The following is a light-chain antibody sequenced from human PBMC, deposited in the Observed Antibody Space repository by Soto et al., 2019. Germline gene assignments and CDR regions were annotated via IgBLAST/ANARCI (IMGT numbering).Light chain of an antibody. CDR2: SAS. V-gene: IGKV3-20*01. CDR1: QSISDT. Sequence: EIVMTQSPATLSVSPGGRATLSCRASQSISDTLAWYQQKPGQAPRLLIYSASRRATGFPGRFSGSGSGTDFTLTISRLEPEDFAVYYCQQYGSSGTFGQGTKVDIK. CDR3: QQYGSSGT. J-gene: IGKJ1*01.